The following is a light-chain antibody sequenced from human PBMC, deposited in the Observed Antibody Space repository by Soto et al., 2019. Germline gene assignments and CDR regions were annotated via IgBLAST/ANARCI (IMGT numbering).Light chain of an antibody. CDR3: SSYTGSTNYV. J-gene: IGLJ1*01. V-gene: IGLV2-14*01. Sequence: QSALTQPASVSGSPGQSITISCTGTSSDVGIYNYVSWYQQHPGKAPKLMIYQVTNRPSGVSNRFSGSKSGNTASLTISGLQAEEEADYYCSSYTGSTNYVFGTGTKLTVL. CDR2: QVT. CDR1: SSDVGIYNY.